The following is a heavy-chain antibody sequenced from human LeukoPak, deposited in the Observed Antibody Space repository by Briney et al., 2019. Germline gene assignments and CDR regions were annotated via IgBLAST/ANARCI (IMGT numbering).Heavy chain of an antibody. J-gene: IGHJ4*02. CDR1: GLTFSNAW. CDR3: AKGSYSGSYFYFDY. V-gene: IGHV3-23*01. CDR2: ASGSGGST. D-gene: IGHD1-26*01. Sequence: GGSLRLPCAASGLTFSNAWMSWVRQAPGKGLEWVSTASGSGGSTYYADSVKGRFTISRDNSKNTLYLQMSSLRAEDTAVYYCAKGSYSGSYFYFDYWGQGTLVTVSS.